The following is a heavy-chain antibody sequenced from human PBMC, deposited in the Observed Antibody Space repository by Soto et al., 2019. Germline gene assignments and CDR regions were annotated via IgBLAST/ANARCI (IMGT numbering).Heavy chain of an antibody. J-gene: IGHJ6*02. V-gene: IGHV4-30-2*01. Sequence: PSETLSLTCAVSGGSISSGGYSWSWIRQPPGKGLEWIGYIYHSGSTNYNPSLKSRVTISVDTSKNQFSLKLSSVTAADTAVYYCARDPPNSFFLTGYPAGYYGMDVCGQGTSVTVSS. D-gene: IGHD3-9*01. CDR1: GGSISSGGYS. CDR3: ARDPPNSFFLTGYPAGYYGMDV. CDR2: IYHSGST.